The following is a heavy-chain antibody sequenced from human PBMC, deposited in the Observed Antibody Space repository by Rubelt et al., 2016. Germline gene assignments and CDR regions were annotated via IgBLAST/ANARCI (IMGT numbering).Heavy chain of an antibody. Sequence: QVQLQESGPGLVKPSQTLSLTCTVSGASIRDRSGGSYWSWIRQHPEKGLEWIGYIYYSGSTYYNPRHKSRVTISLDTCKNQFSLKISEVTAADTAGYYCAREGASCGNFDYGGQGTLVTVSS. CDR1: GASIRDRSGGSY. CDR3: AREGASCGNFDY. V-gene: IGHV4-31*03. J-gene: IGHJ4*02. D-gene: IGHD3-16*01. CDR2: IYYSGST.